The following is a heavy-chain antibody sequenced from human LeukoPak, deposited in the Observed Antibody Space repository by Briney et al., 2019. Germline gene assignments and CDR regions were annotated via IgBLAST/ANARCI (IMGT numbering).Heavy chain of an antibody. CDR3: ARDHTTVTTAFDY. J-gene: IGHJ4*02. D-gene: IGHD4-17*01. Sequence: SQTLSLTCVISGDSVSGSNGAWNWIRQSPSRGLEWLGRTYYRSKWYNDYAVSVKSRMTINPDTSKNQLSLQLNSVTPEDTAVYYCARDHTTVTTAFDYWGQGTLVTVSS. CDR2: TYYRSKWYN. V-gene: IGHV6-1*01. CDR1: GDSVSGSNGA.